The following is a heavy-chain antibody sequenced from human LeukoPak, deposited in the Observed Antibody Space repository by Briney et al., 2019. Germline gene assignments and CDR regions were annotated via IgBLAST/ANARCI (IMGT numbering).Heavy chain of an antibody. CDR3: ARADNGAREGFDY. Sequence: GASVKVSCKASGYTITDSYSITWVRQAPGQGLEWMGYISTYNGYTNYAQNLQGRVSMTTDTSTNTAYMELRSLRSDDTAVYYCARADNGAREGFDYGGEGTLVTVSS. CDR2: ISTYNGYT. D-gene: IGHD1-1*01. J-gene: IGHJ4*02. V-gene: IGHV1-18*01. CDR1: GYTITDSYS.